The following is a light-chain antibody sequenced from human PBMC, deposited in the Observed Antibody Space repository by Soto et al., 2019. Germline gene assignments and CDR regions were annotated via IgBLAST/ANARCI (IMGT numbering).Light chain of an antibody. CDR2: KAS. V-gene: IGKV1-5*03. Sequence: DIQMTQSPTTLSASVGDRAIITCRASETVRNWLAWFQQKPGEAPKLLIYKASRLESGVSSRFSGSGYGTDLTLTITNLVPGDSATYFCQQYDASPLTFGQGTKREIK. J-gene: IGKJ2*01. CDR3: QQYDASPLT. CDR1: ETVRNW.